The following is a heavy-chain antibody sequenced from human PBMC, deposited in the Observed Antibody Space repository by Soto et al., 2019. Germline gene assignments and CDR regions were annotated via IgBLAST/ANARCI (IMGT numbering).Heavy chain of an antibody. J-gene: IGHJ4*02. CDR2: IYPSGTT. D-gene: IGHD6-6*01. Sequence: QVQLQESGPGLVKPSETLSLTCTVSGGSISSYYWSWIRQPPGKGLEWIGYIYPSGTTNNNPSLKSRVTISVDTSKKEFSLKLSFVTAADTGVYYCASGAARGFDYWGQGSLVTVSS. V-gene: IGHV4-59*01. CDR1: GGSISSYY. CDR3: ASGAARGFDY.